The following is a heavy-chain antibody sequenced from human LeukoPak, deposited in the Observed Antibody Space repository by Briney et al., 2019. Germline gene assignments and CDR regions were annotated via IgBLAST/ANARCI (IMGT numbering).Heavy chain of an antibody. CDR1: GFTFGSYE. CDR3: AELGITMIGGV. J-gene: IGHJ6*04. V-gene: IGHV3-48*03. D-gene: IGHD3-10*02. CDR2: ISSSGSTI. Sequence: GGSLRLSCAASGFTFGSYEMNWVRQAPGKGLEWVLYISSSGSTIYYSDSVTGRFTISRDNAKNSLYLQMNSLRAEDTAVYYCAELGITMIGGVWGKGTTVTISS.